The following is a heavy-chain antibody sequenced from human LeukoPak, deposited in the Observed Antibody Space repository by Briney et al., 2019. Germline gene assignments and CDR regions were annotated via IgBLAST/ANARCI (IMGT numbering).Heavy chain of an antibody. CDR1: GGTFSSYA. D-gene: IGHD6-19*01. V-gene: IGHV1-69*06. CDR2: IIPIFGTA. J-gene: IGHJ4*02. CDR3: ARGVLEYSSGWYAFDY. Sequence: SVKVSCKASGGTFSSYAISWVRQAPGQGLEWMGGIIPIFGTANYAQKFQGRVTITADKSTSTAYMELSSLRSEDTAVYYCARGVLEYSSGWYAFDYWGQGTLVTVSS.